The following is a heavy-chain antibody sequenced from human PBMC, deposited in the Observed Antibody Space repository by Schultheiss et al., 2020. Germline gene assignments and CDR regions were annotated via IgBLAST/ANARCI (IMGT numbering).Heavy chain of an antibody. V-gene: IGHV4-61*01. D-gene: IGHD6-19*01. Sequence: SQTLSLTCTVSGGSVSSGSFYWSWIRQPPGKGLEWIGYIYYSGSASYNPSLRSRVTISVDTSKNQFSLNLKSVTAADRAVYFCARASTVAGPGPALDYWGQGILVTVSS. CDR3: ARASTVAGPGPALDY. CDR1: GGSVSSGSFY. CDR2: IYYSGSA. J-gene: IGHJ4*02.